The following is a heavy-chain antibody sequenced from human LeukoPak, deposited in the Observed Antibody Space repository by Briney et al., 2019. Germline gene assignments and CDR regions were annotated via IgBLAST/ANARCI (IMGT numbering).Heavy chain of an antibody. V-gene: IGHV4-39*01. J-gene: IGHJ4*02. D-gene: IGHD3-10*01. CDR2: IYYCGST. Sequence: SETLSLTCTVSGGSISSSRYYWGWVRQPPGKVRGWIGNIYYCGSTYYNPSLKSRVTISVETSKNQFSLKVSSVPAADTAVYYCARSQGLYYGSGSSLYYFDYWGPGTLVTVSS. CDR1: GGSISSSRYY. CDR3: ARSQGLYYGSGSSLYYFDY.